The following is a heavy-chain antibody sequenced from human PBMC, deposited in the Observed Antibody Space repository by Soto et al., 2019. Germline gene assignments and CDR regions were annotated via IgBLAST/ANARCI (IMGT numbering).Heavy chain of an antibody. CDR1: GFTFSHAW. CDR2: IKSKADGETK. J-gene: IGHJ5*02. D-gene: IGHD2-15*01. Sequence: PGGSLRLSCVASGFTFSHAWMSWVRQAPGKGLEWVGRIKSKADGETKDYGAPVRGRFTISRDDAKDTLYLQMNSLRIEDTAVYYCCVVKRLDQYSTSGYWFDPWGPGTLVTVSS. V-gene: IGHV3-15*01. CDR3: CVVKRLDQYSTSGYWFDP.